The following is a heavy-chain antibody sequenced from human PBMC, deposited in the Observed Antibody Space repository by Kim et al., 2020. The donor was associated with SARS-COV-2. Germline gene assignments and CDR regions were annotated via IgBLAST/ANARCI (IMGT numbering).Heavy chain of an antibody. V-gene: IGHV4-39*01. Sequence: TYYHPSLKGRGTISVDTTKNHFSLQLRSVTAADTAVYYCARQLWTQYFDPWGQGTLVTVSS. CDR3: ARQLWTQYFDP. CDR2: T. D-gene: IGHD5-18*01. J-gene: IGHJ4*02.